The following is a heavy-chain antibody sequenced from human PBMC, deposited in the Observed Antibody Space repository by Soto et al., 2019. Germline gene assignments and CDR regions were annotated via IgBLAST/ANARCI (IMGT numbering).Heavy chain of an antibody. Sequence: GGSLRLSCAASAFTFDDYAMHWVRQAPGKGLEWVSGISWNGGSIDYADSVKGRFTISRDNAKNSLYLQMNSLRGEDTAFYYCAKGRHSGYDYYFDYWGQGTLVTVSS. J-gene: IGHJ4*02. V-gene: IGHV3-9*01. CDR3: AKGRHSGYDYYFDY. D-gene: IGHD5-12*01. CDR1: AFTFDDYA. CDR2: ISWNGGSI.